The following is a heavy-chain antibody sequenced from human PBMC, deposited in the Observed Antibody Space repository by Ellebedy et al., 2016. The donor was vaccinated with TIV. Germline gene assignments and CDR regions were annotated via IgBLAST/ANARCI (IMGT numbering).Heavy chain of an antibody. CDR1: GGSISSYY. CDR2: IYYSGST. V-gene: IGHV4-59*01. CDR3: ARSSRPKIWFGEPKVGEFDY. J-gene: IGHJ4*02. Sequence: SETLSLTCTVSGGSISSYYWSWIRQPPGKGLEWIGYIYYSGSTNYNPSLKSRVTISVDTSKNQFSLKLSSVTAADTAVYYCARSSRPKIWFGEPKVGEFDYWGQGTLVTVSS. D-gene: IGHD3-10*01.